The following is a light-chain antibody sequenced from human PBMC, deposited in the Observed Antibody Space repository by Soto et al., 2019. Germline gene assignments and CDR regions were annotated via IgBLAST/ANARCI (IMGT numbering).Light chain of an antibody. Sequence: EIVMTQSPATLSVSPGERATLSCRASQSVRSNLAWYQQKPGQAPRLLIYGASTRATGIPARFSGSGSGTEFTLTISSLQSEDFAVYYCQQYNNWPPGTFGQGTKLEIK. V-gene: IGKV3-15*01. CDR2: GAS. CDR3: QQYNNWPPGT. J-gene: IGKJ2*02. CDR1: QSVRSN.